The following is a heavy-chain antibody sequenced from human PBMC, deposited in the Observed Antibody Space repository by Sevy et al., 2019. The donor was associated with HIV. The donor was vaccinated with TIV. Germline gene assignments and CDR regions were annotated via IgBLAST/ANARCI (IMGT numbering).Heavy chain of an antibody. CDR1: GASISSGTYY. CDR2: IYTSGST. V-gene: IGHV4-61*02. Sequence: SETLSLTCTVSGASISSGTYYWTWIRQPAGKGLEWIGRIYTSGSTNYNPSLKRRVTMSVDTSKNQFSLKLNSVTAADTAVYYCARAREHGVRGASPRYYFYYYGLDVWGQGTTVTVSS. CDR3: ARAREHGVRGASPRYYFYYYGLDV. D-gene: IGHD3-10*01. J-gene: IGHJ6*02.